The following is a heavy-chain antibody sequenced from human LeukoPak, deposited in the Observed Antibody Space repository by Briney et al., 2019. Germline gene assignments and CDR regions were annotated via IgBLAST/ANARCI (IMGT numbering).Heavy chain of an antibody. D-gene: IGHD2-15*01. CDR1: GFTFSSYR. J-gene: IGHJ4*02. CDR3: ARLGYCSGGSCY. V-gene: IGHV3-21*01. CDR2: ISSSSSYI. Sequence: PGGSLRLSCAASGFTFSSYRMNWVRQAPGKGLEWVSSISSSSSYIYYADSVKGRFTISRDNAKNSLYLQMNSLRAEDTAVYYCARLGYCSGGSCYWGQGTLVTVSS.